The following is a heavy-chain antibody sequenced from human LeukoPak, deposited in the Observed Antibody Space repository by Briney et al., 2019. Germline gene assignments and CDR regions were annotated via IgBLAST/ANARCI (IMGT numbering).Heavy chain of an antibody. Sequence: ASVKVSCKTSGYTFTSYGITWVRQPPGKGLTWMGWISAYNGNIDYAQNLQSRVTMTTDTSTSTAYMELRSLRSDDTAVYYCTIMTHGTGGTCYSYDHWGQGTMVAVSS. V-gene: IGHV1-18*01. CDR2: ISAYNGNI. D-gene: IGHD2-15*01. CDR1: GYTFTSYG. J-gene: IGHJ4*02. CDR3: TIMTHGTGGTCYSYDH.